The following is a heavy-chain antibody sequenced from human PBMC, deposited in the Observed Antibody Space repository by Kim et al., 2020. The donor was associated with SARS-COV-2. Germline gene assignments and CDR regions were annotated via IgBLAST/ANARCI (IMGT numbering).Heavy chain of an antibody. D-gene: IGHD4-4*01. V-gene: IGHV3-48*03. CDR3: ARGPNYSHFDY. Sequence: GGSLRLSCAASGFTFSSYEMNWVRQAPGKGLEWVSYIIGSGTTIYYADSVRGRFTISRDNDKHSLYLQMNSLRAEDTAVYYRARGPNYSHFDYSGKGT. CDR2: IIGSGTTI. CDR1: GFTFSSYE. J-gene: IGHJ4*02.